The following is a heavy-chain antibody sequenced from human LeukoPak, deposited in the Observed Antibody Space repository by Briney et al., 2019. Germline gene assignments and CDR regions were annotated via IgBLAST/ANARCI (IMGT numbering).Heavy chain of an antibody. CDR3: ARASYGSESPGPFYYGVDV. J-gene: IGHJ6*02. Sequence: GGSLRLSCAASGFTFSSYGMHWVRQAPGKGLEWVAVIWYDGSNKYYADSVKGRFTISRDNSKNTLYLQMNSLRAEDTAVYYCARASYGSESPGPFYYGVDVWGQGTTVTVSS. CDR2: IWYDGSNK. CDR1: GFTFSSYG. V-gene: IGHV3-33*01. D-gene: IGHD3-10*01.